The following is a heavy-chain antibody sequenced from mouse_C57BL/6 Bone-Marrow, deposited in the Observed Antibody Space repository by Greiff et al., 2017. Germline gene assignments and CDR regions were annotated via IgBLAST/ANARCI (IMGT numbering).Heavy chain of an antibody. CDR3: TDDYDNY. V-gene: IGHV1-15*01. D-gene: IGHD2-4*01. J-gene: IGHJ2*01. Sequence: SGAELVRPGASVTLSCKASGYTFTDYEMHWVKQTPVHGLEWIGAIDPETGGTAYNQKFKGKAILTADKSSSTAYMALRSLTSEDSAVYYCTDDYDNYWGQGTTLTVSS. CDR2: IDPETGGT. CDR1: GYTFTDYE.